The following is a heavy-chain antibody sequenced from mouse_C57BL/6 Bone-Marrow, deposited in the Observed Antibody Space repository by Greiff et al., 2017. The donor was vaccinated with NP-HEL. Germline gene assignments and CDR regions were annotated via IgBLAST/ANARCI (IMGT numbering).Heavy chain of an antibody. CDR2: INSDGGST. Sequence: EVQLVESGGGLVQPGESLKLSCESTEYEFPSHDMSWVRQTPEKRLELVAAINSDGGSTYYPDNMERRFIISRDNTYKTLYLQLSSLMSEDTAVYYCARHCGNYGAIDYWGQGTSVTVSS. CDR3: ARHCGNYGAIDY. D-gene: IGHD2-1*01. J-gene: IGHJ4*01. V-gene: IGHV5-2*01. CDR1: EYEFPSHD.